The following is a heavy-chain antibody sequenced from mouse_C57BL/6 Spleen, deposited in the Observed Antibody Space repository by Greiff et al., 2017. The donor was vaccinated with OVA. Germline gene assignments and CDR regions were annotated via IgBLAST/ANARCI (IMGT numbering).Heavy chain of an antibody. J-gene: IGHJ2*01. CDR2: IDPSDSYT. V-gene: IGHV1-59*01. D-gene: IGHD2-5*01. CDR1: GYTFTSYW. Sequence: QVQLQQPGAELVRPGTSVKLSCKASGYTFTSYWLHWVKQRPGQGLEWIGVIDPSDSYTNYNQKFKGKATLTVDTSSSTAYMPLSILTSEDSAVYYCVSNFYYSNYARFYYWGQGTTLTVSS. CDR3: VSNFYYSNYARFYY.